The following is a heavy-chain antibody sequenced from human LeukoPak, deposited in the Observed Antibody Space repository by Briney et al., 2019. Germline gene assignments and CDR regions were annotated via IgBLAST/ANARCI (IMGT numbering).Heavy chain of an antibody. J-gene: IGHJ3*02. CDR1: GGSISSYY. CDR3: ARDRPGIAVAGDAFDI. D-gene: IGHD6-19*01. Sequence: NPSETLSLTCTVSGGSISSYYWSWIRQPPGKGLEWIGYIYNRGSTNYNPSLKSRVTISVDTSKNQFSLKLRSVTAADTAVCYCARDRPGIAVAGDAFDIWGQGTMVTVSS. CDR2: IYNRGST. V-gene: IGHV4-59*01.